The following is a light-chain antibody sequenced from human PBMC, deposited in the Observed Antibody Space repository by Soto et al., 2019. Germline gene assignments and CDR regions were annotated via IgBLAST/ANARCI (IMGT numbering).Light chain of an antibody. CDR3: CSYTTSDTRV. J-gene: IGLJ1*01. V-gene: IGLV2-14*01. CDR1: SSDVGAYNH. CDR2: EVN. Sequence: QSALTQPASVSGSPGQSITISCTGTSSDVGAYNHVSWYQHHPGKAPKLMIYEVNNRPSGVSNPFSGSKSGYTASLPISGLQDEDEADYSCCSYTTSDTRVFGTGTTVTVL.